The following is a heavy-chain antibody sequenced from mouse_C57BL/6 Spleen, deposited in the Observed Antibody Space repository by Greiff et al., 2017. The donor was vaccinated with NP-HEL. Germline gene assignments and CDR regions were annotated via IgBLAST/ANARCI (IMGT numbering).Heavy chain of an antibody. J-gene: IGHJ1*03. Sequence: EVKLMESGPGLVKPSQSLSLTCSVTGYSITSGYYWNWIRQFPGNKLEWMGYISYDGSNNYNPSLKNRISITRDTSKNQFFLKLNSVTTEDTATYYCARWELYYGSSYDWYFDVWGTGTTVTVSS. CDR2: ISYDGSN. CDR3: ARWELYYGSSYDWYFDV. V-gene: IGHV3-6*01. D-gene: IGHD1-1*01. CDR1: GYSITSGYY.